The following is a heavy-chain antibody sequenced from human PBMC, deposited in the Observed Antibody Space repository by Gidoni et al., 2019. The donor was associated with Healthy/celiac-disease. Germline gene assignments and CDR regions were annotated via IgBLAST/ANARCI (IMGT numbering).Heavy chain of an antibody. V-gene: IGHV3-74*01. CDR1: GFTFSSYW. J-gene: IGHJ4*02. CDR3: ASELAVAGTY. Sequence: EVQLVESGGGLVQPGGSLRLSCAASGFTFSSYWMHWVRQAPGKGMVGVARINRDVTSPSYADSVKGRFTISRDNAKNTLYLQMNSLRAEDTSVYYCASELAVAGTYWGQGTLVTVSS. D-gene: IGHD6-19*01. CDR2: INRDVTSP.